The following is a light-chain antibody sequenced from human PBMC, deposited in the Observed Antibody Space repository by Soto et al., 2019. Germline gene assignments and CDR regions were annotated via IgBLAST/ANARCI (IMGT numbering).Light chain of an antibody. V-gene: IGKV1-39*01. CDR2: SAS. J-gene: IGKJ5*01. Sequence: ASVGDRVTITCRASQTISDFLNWYQQKPGKAPKLLIGSASSLQSGVPSRFSGSGSGIDFTLTITSLQPEEFATYYCQQSYGAPITFGQGTRLEIK. CDR1: QTISDF. CDR3: QQSYGAPIT.